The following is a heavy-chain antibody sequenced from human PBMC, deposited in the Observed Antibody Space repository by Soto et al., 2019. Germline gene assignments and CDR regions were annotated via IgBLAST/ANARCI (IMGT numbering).Heavy chain of an antibody. J-gene: IGHJ6*02. CDR3: ARARYCASPSCYKHYYYGMDT. CDR1: GYTFTSHG. D-gene: IGHD2-2*02. Sequence: QDQLVQSGAEVKKPGASVKISCESSGYTFTSHGISWVRQAPGKGLEWLGWISTYNSRTHYAQKVQGRVTMTTDTSTSTADLDLRSLTFDDTAVYYCARARYCASPSCYKHYYYGMDTWGQGTTVTVSS. V-gene: IGHV1-18*04. CDR2: ISTYNSRT.